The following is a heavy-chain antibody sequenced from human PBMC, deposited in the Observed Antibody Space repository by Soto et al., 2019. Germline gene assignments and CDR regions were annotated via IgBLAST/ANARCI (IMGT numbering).Heavy chain of an antibody. J-gene: IGHJ6*02. V-gene: IGHV5-10-1*01. D-gene: IGHD2-2*01. CDR1: LDPISHHW. CDR3: ARHRCSTSCWVYYYGMDG. CDR2: IDPSDSYT. Sequence: GAFLNTLRTGSLDPISHHWICCEALTTGEGLGWRGSIDPSDSYTNYSPSFQGHGPISADKSISTAYLQWSSLKASDTAMYYCARHRCSTSCWVYYYGMDGWGQGTTVTFSS.